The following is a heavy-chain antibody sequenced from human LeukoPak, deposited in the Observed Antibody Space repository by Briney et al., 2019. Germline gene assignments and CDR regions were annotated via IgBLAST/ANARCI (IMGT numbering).Heavy chain of an antibody. Sequence: SETLSLTCTVSGGPISTYYWSWIRQPPGKGLEWIGYSYYSGSTNYYTSLKSRVTISVDTSKNHVSLKLSSVTAADTAVYYCARGTAANYYMDVWGKGTTVTVSS. J-gene: IGHJ6*03. D-gene: IGHD6-13*01. CDR1: GGPISTYY. CDR3: ARGTAANYYMDV. CDR2: SYYSGST. V-gene: IGHV4-59*01.